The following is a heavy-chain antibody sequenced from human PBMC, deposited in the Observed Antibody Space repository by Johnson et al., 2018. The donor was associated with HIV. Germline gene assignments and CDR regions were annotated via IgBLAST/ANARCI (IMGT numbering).Heavy chain of an antibody. CDR1: GFTFSSYA. CDR3: ARVAVSTAAGGVPLDI. V-gene: IGHV3-30-3*01. CDR2: ISYDGSNK. D-gene: IGHD2-2*01. J-gene: IGHJ3*02. Sequence: VQLVESGGGVVQPGRSLRLSCAASGFTFSSYAMHWVRQAPGKGLVWVAVISYDGSNKYYADSVRGRFIISRDNSKNTLYLQMNSLRAEDTALYFCARVAVSTAAGGVPLDIWGQGTMVTVSS.